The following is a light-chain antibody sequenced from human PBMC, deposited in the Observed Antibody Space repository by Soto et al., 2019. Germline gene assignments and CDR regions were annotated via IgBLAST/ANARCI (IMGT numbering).Light chain of an antibody. Sequence: SVLTQSASVSGSPGQSITISCTGTSSVIGAYKFVSWYQQHPGKAPKLIIYEVSNRPSGVSNRFSGSKSGNTASLTISGLQAEDEADYYCCSYTSSSTLYVFGTGTKLTVL. CDR2: EVS. J-gene: IGLJ1*01. CDR3: CSYTSSSTLYV. V-gene: IGLV2-14*01. CDR1: SSVIGAYKF.